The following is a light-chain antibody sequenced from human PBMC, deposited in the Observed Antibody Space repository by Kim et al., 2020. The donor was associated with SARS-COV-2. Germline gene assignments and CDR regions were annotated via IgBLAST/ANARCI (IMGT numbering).Light chain of an antibody. CDR1: QSLLHSNGYNY. CDR3: MQALQTPPLT. V-gene: IGKV2-28*01. CDR2: VAF. J-gene: IGKJ4*01. Sequence: DIVLTQSPLSLPVTPGEPASISCRSSQSLLHSNGYNYLDWYVQKPGQSPQLLIYVAFRRAPGVPDRFSGSGSGTDFSLKISRVEAEDVGIYYCMQALQTPPLTFCGGTKVDIK.